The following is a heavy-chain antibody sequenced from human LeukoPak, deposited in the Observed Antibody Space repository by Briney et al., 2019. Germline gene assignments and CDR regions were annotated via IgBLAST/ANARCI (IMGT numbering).Heavy chain of an antibody. V-gene: IGHV1-18*01. CDR2: ISAYNGNT. CDR1: GYTFTSYG. Sequence: GASVKVSCKASGYTFTSYGISWVRQAPGQGLEWMGWISAYNGNTNYAQKLQGRVTMTTDTSTSTAYMGLRSLRSDDTAVYYCARVVVPAAIGEFDYWGQGTLVTVSS. D-gene: IGHD2-2*01. CDR3: ARVVVPAAIGEFDY. J-gene: IGHJ4*02.